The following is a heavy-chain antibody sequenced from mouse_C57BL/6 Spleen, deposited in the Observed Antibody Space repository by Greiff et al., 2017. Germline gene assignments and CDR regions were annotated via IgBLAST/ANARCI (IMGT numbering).Heavy chain of an antibody. CDR1: GYAFSSSW. J-gene: IGHJ3*01. CDR3: ADLLRFAY. CDR2: IYPGDGDP. V-gene: IGHV1-82*01. Sequence: QVQLKESGPELVKPGASVKISCKASGYAFSSSWMNWVKQRPGQGLEWIGRIYPGDGDPNYNGKFKGKATLTADKSSSTAYMQLSSLTSEDSAVYFCADLLRFAYWGQGTLVTVSA. D-gene: IGHD2-1*01.